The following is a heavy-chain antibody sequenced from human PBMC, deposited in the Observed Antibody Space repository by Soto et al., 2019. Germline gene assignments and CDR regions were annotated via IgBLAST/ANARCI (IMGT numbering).Heavy chain of an antibody. CDR2: IIPIFGTA. D-gene: IGHD3-3*01. CDR3: ESRYYDFWSGYRNWFDN. Sequence: GASVKVSCKASGGTFSSYAISWLRQAPGRGLEWMGWIIPIFGTANYAQNFQCRVTITADKYTSTAYMELSSLRSEDTAVYYCESRYYDFWSGYRNWFDNGGQGTLVTVSS. J-gene: IGHJ5*02. V-gene: IGHV1-69*06. CDR1: GGTFSSYA.